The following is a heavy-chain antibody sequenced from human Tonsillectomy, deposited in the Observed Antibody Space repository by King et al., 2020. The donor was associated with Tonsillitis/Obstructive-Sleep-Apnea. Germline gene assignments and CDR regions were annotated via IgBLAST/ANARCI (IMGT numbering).Heavy chain of an antibody. J-gene: IGHJ3*01. V-gene: IGHV3-30*18. CDR3: AKWCDTDRGPGALPV. D-gene: IGHD2-8*01. Sequence: QLVQSGGGVVRPGRSLRLSCAASGFNFDVYGMHWVRQAPGEGLEWVAGVSYDGDDKYYADSLKGRFTISGDNSKNTLFLQLNRLRPEDSAMYYCAKWCDTDRGPGALPVWGQGSLVIVSS. CDR2: VSYDGDDK. CDR1: GFNFDVYG.